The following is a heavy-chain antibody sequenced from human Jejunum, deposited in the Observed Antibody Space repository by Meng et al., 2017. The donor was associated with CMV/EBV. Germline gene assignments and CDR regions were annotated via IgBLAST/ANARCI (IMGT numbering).Heavy chain of an antibody. D-gene: IGHD1-7*01. Sequence: RGVLFPPAVPMSFAVAPFGFTLCSDWMHWVRKVPVKGLVWVSRTNNGGSGTTYAASVKGRFTISRDNAKNTLYLQMNSLRVEDTAVYYCARDADGPGTTSDYWGQGTLVTVSS. V-gene: IGHV3-74*01. J-gene: IGHJ4*02. CDR2: TNNGGSGT. CDR1: GFTLCSDW. CDR3: ARDADGPGTTSDY.